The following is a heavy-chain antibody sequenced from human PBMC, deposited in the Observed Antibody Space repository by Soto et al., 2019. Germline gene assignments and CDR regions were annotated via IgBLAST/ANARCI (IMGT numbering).Heavy chain of an antibody. Sequence: PGGSLRLSCAASGFTFSSYAMSWVRQAPAKGLEWVSAISGSGGSTYYADSVKGRFTISRDNSKNTLYLQMNSLRAEDTAVYYCAKDGGFWSWGYYGMDVWGQGTTVTVSS. D-gene: IGHD3-3*01. J-gene: IGHJ6*02. CDR1: GFTFSSYA. CDR2: ISGSGGST. CDR3: AKDGGFWSWGYYGMDV. V-gene: IGHV3-23*01.